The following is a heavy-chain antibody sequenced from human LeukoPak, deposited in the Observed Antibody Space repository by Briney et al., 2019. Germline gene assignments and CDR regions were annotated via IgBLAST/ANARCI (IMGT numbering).Heavy chain of an antibody. CDR2: ISSSGSYI. Sequence: GGSLRLSCAASGFTFSSFSMNWVRQAPGKGLEWVSSISSSGSYISYADSVKGRFTLSRDNSKNTLYLQMNSLRAEDTAVYYCARYFNGDTCDGAHDLGGQGTMVSVSS. CDR1: GFTFSSFS. D-gene: IGHD2-15*01. J-gene: IGHJ3*01. CDR3: ARYFNGDTCDGAHDL. V-gene: IGHV3-21*04.